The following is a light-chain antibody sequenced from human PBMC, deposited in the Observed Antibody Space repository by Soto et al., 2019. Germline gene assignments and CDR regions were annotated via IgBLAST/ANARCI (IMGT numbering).Light chain of an antibody. J-gene: IGLJ2*01. Sequence: QSVLTQPPSASGTPGQRVTISCSGSSSNIGSNTVNLYQQLPGTAPRLLIYTNNQRHSGVPDRFSGSKSGTSASLAISGLQSEDEADYYCAAWDDSLNGVIFGGGTKLTVL. CDR1: SSNIGSNT. V-gene: IGLV1-44*01. CDR3: AAWDDSLNGVI. CDR2: TNN.